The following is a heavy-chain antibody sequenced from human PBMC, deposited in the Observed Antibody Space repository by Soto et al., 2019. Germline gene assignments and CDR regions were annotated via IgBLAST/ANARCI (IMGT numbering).Heavy chain of an antibody. CDR3: AREARYDLGVYHYEGIDY. CDR2: FSAGGDYR. V-gene: IGHV3-23*01. D-gene: IGHD3-22*01. CDR1: GFSFSDYS. J-gene: IGHJ4*02. Sequence: EVQLLQSGGGLAQPGGSLTLSCAASGFSFSDYSMNWVRRAPGKGLEWVSAFSAGGDYRHYADSVKGRFTISRDNSKNTLFLQMNSLRAEDTARYYCAREARYDLGVYHYEGIDYWGQGTLVTVSS.